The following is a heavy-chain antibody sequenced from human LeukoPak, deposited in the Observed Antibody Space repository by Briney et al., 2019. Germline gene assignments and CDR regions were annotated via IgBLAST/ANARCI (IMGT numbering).Heavy chain of an antibody. J-gene: IGHJ4*02. V-gene: IGHV4-4*02. CDR3: AREPGSKQLATQGDY. CDR1: GGSISSSNW. D-gene: IGHD6-6*01. Sequence: SETLSLTCAVSGGSISSSNWWSWVRQPPGKGLEWIGEIHHSGTSNYNPSLKSRVAISVDKSKNQFSLRLSSVTAADTAIYYCAREPGSKQLATQGDYWGQGTLVTVSS. CDR2: IHHSGTS.